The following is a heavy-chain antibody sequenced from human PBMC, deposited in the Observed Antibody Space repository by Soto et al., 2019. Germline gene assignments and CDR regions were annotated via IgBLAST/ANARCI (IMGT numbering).Heavy chain of an antibody. D-gene: IGHD2-15*01. CDR1: GFTFGSYA. J-gene: IGHJ2*01. V-gene: IGHV3-23*01. CDR3: AKHMASGAVRYFDV. Sequence: GGSLRLSCAASGFTFGSYAMNWVRQAPGKGLEWVSIIDAGSRTTYFSDSVKGRFTISSDNSKNTLYLQLNSLRAEDTAVYYCAKHMASGAVRYFDVWGRGTLVTVSS. CDR2: IDAGSRTT.